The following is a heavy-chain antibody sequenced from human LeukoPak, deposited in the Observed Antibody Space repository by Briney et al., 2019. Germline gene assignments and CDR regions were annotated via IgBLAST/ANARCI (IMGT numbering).Heavy chain of an antibody. Sequence: SETLSLTCTVSGYSISSGSYYWSWIRQPAGKGLEWIGRIYTSGSTNYNPSLKSRVTISVDTSKNQLSLKLSSVTAADTAVYYCARGGKDSSGPSPFTTRGQFDYWGQGTLVTVSS. CDR2: IYTSGST. D-gene: IGHD3-22*01. J-gene: IGHJ4*02. CDR1: GYSISSGSYY. CDR3: ARGGKDSSGPSPFTTRGQFDY. V-gene: IGHV4-61*02.